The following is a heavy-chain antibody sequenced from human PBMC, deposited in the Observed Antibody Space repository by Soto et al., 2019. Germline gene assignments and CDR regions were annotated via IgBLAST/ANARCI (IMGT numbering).Heavy chain of an antibody. D-gene: IGHD3-10*01. CDR2: IYYSGST. Sequence: QVQLQESGPGLVKPSQTLSLTCTVSGGSISSGGYYWSWIRQHPGKGLEWIGYIYYSGSTYYNPSLKSRVTISVDTSKNRFSLKLSSVTAADTAVYYCARELARGGSYETYYFDYWGQGTLVTVSS. CDR1: GGSISSGGYY. CDR3: ARELARGGSYETYYFDY. V-gene: IGHV4-31*03. J-gene: IGHJ4*02.